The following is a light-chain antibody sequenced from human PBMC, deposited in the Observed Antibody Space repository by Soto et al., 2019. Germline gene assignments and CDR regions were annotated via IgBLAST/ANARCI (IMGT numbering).Light chain of an antibody. Sequence: EVVLTKCPGTLSSAPGERATLSCRASQSVSSNYLAWYQRKPGQAPRLLIYGASNRATDIPYRFIGSGSGTDFTLTITRLEPDDFAMYYCQQYGGSPPTFGQGTKVEIK. CDR1: QSVSSNY. J-gene: IGKJ1*01. CDR2: GAS. V-gene: IGKV3-20*01. CDR3: QQYGGSPPT.